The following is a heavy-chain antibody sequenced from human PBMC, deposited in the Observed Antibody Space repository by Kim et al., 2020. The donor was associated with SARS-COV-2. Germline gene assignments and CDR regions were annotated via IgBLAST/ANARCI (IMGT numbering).Heavy chain of an antibody. V-gene: IGHV3-7*01. CDR2: IKRDGSEK. CDR1: GFTFSTDW. CDR3: AREWGY. D-gene: IGHD1-26*01. Sequence: GGSLRLSCAASGFTFSTDWMSWVRQAPGKGLEWVANIKRDGSEKYYLDSVKGRFTISRDNAKNSLYLQMNSLRADDTAVYYCAREWGYCGQGTLVTVSS. J-gene: IGHJ4*02.